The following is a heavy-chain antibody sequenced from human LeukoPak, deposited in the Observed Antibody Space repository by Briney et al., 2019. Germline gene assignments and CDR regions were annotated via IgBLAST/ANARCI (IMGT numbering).Heavy chain of an antibody. Sequence: GGSLRLSCAASGFTFSSYAMHWVRQAPGKGLEWVGRIKSKTDGGTTDYAAPVKGRFTISRDDSKNTLYLQMNSLKTEDTAVYYCTTGPHGEWDLVATFDYWGQGTLVTVSS. D-gene: IGHD1-26*01. CDR2: IKSKTDGGTT. J-gene: IGHJ4*02. CDR3: TTGPHGEWDLVATFDY. V-gene: IGHV3-15*01. CDR1: GFTFSSYA.